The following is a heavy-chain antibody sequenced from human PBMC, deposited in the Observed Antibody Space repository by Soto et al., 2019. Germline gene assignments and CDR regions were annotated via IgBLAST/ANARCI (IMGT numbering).Heavy chain of an antibody. CDR3: AKAGPSIVGATSSYGMDV. CDR1: GFTFSSYG. D-gene: IGHD1-26*01. V-gene: IGHV3-30*18. J-gene: IGHJ6*02. Sequence: GGSLRLSCAASGFTFSSYGMHWVRQAPGKGLEWVAVISYDGSNKYYADSVKGRFTISRDNSKNTLYLQMNSLRAEDTAVYYCAKAGPSIVGATSSYGMDVWGQGTTVTVSS. CDR2: ISYDGSNK.